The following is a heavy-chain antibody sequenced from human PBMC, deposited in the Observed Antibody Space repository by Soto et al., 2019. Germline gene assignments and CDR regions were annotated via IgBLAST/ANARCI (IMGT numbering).Heavy chain of an antibody. J-gene: IGHJ5*02. CDR3: TRDASRDSSARGWFDP. CDR2: ISSNSAYI. Sequence: GGSLRLSCAASGFTFRSFTMNWVRQAPGKGLEWLSTISSNSAYIYYTDALRGRFTISRDNAKNSLHLQMNSLRAEDTAVYYCTRDASRDSSARGWFDPWGPGTLVTVSS. D-gene: IGHD6-13*01. CDR1: GFTFRSFT. V-gene: IGHV3-21*01.